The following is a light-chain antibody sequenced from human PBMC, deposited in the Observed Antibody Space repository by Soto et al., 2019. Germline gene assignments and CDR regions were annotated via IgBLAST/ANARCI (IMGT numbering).Light chain of an antibody. Sequence: QSVLTQSPSASASLAASVNLTCTLSSGHSSYAIAWHQQQPEKGPRYLMNLNSDGSHSKGDGIPDRFSGSSSGAERYLIISSLQSEDEADYYCQTWGTGIHVVFGGGTKVTVL. CDR2: LNSDGSH. CDR1: SGHSSYA. V-gene: IGLV4-69*01. CDR3: QTWGTGIHVV. J-gene: IGLJ2*01.